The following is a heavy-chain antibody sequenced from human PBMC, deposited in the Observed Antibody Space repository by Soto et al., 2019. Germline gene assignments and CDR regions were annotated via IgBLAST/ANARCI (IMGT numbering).Heavy chain of an antibody. CDR2: ISYDGSNK. J-gene: IGHJ4*02. D-gene: IGHD5-18*01. Sequence: QVQLVESGGGVVQPGRSLRLSCAASGFTFSSYGMHWVRQAPGKGLEWVAVISYDGSNKYYADAVKGRFTISRDNSKNTLYLQMHRLRAEDTAVYYCAKTRGRRDQWIQLCYFDYWGQGTLVTVSS. V-gene: IGHV3-30*18. CDR3: AKTRGRRDQWIQLCYFDY. CDR1: GFTFSSYG.